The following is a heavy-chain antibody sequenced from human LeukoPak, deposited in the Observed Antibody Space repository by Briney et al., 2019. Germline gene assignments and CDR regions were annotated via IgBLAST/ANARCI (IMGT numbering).Heavy chain of an antibody. CDR2: MNPNSGNT. CDR1: GYTFTSYD. CDR3: ARRGDWPYYYGIDV. J-gene: IGHJ6*02. Sequence: ASVKVSCKASGYTFTSYDINWVRQATGQGLEWMGWMNPNSGNTGYAQKFQGRVTMTRNTSISTAYMELSSLRSEDTAVYYCARRGDWPYYYGIDVWGQGTTVTVSS. V-gene: IGHV1-8*01. D-gene: IGHD2-21*02.